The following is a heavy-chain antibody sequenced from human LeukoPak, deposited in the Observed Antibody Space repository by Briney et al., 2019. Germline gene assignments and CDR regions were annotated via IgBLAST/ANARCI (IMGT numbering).Heavy chain of an antibody. J-gene: IGHJ4*02. CDR3: AKDLLHYYDSSGIFDY. CDR2: INNDGSDT. V-gene: IGHV3-74*01. Sequence: PGGSLRLSCAASGFTFRNHWMHWVRQAPGKGLVWVARINNDGSDTSHADSVEGRFTISRDNAKDTLYLQMNSLRAEDTAVYYCAKDLLHYYDSSGIFDYWAREPWSPSPQ. D-gene: IGHD3-22*01. CDR1: GFTFRNHW.